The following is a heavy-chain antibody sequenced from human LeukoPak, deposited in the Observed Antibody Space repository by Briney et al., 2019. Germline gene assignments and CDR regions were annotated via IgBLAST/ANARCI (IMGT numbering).Heavy chain of an antibody. CDR3: ARGRASSPALWSGP. CDR1: GYTFTTYA. D-gene: IGHD3-3*01. Sequence: ASAKVSCKASGYTFTTYAIHWVRQAPGQSLEWMGWINAGNGNTKYSQKLLGRVTMTTDTSTSTAYMELRSLRSDDTAVYYCARGRASSPALWSGPWGQGTLVTVSS. V-gene: IGHV1-3*01. CDR2: INAGNGNT. J-gene: IGHJ4*02.